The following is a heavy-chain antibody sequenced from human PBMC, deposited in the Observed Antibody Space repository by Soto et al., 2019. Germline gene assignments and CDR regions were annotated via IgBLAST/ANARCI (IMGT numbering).Heavy chain of an antibody. CDR2: IHDSGRS. CDR1: SDSITNYY. J-gene: IGHJ4*02. V-gene: IGHV4-59*01. CDR3: EIVGGTRGWY. D-gene: IGHD1-26*01. Sequence: QVQLQESGPGLVKPSETLSLTCTVSSDSITNYYWSWIRQSPGKGLEWIGYIHDSGRSNYNPSLKSRVNLSVVTSKKQFSLKLNPVAAADTAVYYCEIVGGTRGWYWGQGTLVTVSS.